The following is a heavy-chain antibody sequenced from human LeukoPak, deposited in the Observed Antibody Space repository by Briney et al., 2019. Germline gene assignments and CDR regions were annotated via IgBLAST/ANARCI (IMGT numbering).Heavy chain of an antibody. CDR3: ARDRSGAPSGYYDFWSGYPQTPSFDY. D-gene: IGHD3-3*01. V-gene: IGHV1-18*01. CDR1: GYTFTSYG. CDR2: ISAYNGNT. J-gene: IGHJ4*02. Sequence: ASVKVSCKASGYTFTSYGISWVRQAPGQGLEWMGWISAYNGNTNYAQKLQGRVTMTTGTSTSTAYMELRSLRSDDTAVYYCARDRSGAPSGYYDFWSGYPQTPSFDYWGQGTLVTVSS.